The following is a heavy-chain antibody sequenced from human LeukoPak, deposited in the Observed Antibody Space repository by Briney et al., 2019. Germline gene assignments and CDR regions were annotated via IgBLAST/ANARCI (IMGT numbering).Heavy chain of an antibody. CDR2: IIPIFGTA. D-gene: IGHD3-3*01. CDR1: GGTFSSYA. V-gene: IGHV1-69*13. J-gene: IGHJ6*02. Sequence: SAKVSCKASGGTFSSYAISWVRQAPGQGLEWMGGIIPIFGTANYAQKFQGRVTITADESTSTAYMELSSLRSEDTAVYYCASSYDFWSGTQVDYYYGMDVWGQGTTVTVSS. CDR3: ASSYDFWSGTQVDYYYGMDV.